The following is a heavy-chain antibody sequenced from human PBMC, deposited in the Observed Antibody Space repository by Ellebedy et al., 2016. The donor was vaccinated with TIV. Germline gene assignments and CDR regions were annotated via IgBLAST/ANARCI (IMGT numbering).Heavy chain of an antibody. CDR1: GGSISSSSYY. D-gene: IGHD2-15*01. J-gene: IGHJ4*02. CDR3: ARHPGRGSFDF. CDR2: IYYSGRT. Sequence: MPSETLSLTCTVSGGSISSSSYYWGWIRQPPGKVLEWIGSIYYSGRTYYNPSLKSRVNLSVDTSKNQFSLKLSSVTAADTAVYYCARHPGRGSFDFWGQGTLVTVSS. V-gene: IGHV4-39*01.